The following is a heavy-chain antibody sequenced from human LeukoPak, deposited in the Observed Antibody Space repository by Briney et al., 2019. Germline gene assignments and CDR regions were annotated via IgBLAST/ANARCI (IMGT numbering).Heavy chain of an antibody. V-gene: IGHV3-48*04. Sequence: PGGSLRLSCAASGFIFSSYSMNWVRQAPGKGLEWVSYISSSISTIYYADSVKGRFTISRDNGKNSLYLQMNSLRAEDTAVYYCARDPRNYYGAGMDVWGQGTTVTVSS. CDR1: GFIFSSYS. D-gene: IGHD3-10*01. CDR3: ARDPRNYYGAGMDV. CDR2: ISSSISTI. J-gene: IGHJ6*02.